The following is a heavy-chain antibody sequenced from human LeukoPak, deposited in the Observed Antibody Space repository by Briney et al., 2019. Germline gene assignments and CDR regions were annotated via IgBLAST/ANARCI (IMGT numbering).Heavy chain of an antibody. CDR1: GFTFDDYA. CDR2: ISWNSGSI. CDR3: ARDSTNGVCYLDY. D-gene: IGHD2-8*01. V-gene: IGHV3-9*01. J-gene: IGHJ4*02. Sequence: GGSLRLSCAASGFTFDDYAMHWVRQAPGKGLEWVSGISWNSGSIGYADSVKGRFTISRDNAKNSLYLQMNSLRAEDTAVYYCARDSTNGVCYLDYWGQGTLVTVSS.